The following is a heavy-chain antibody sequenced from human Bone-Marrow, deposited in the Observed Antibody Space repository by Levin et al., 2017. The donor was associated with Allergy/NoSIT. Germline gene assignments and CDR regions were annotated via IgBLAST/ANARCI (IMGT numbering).Heavy chain of an antibody. CDR2: ISYDGNNK. CDR1: GFTFTTYG. Sequence: GGSLRLSCATSGFTFTTYGLHWVRQAPGKGLEWVAVISYDGNNKFYADSVKGRFTISRDNSKNTLYLQMNSLRAEDTAVYYCAKDPGYSSDWYWYFDLWGRGTLVTVSS. D-gene: IGHD6-19*01. CDR3: AKDPGYSSDWYWYFDL. J-gene: IGHJ2*01. V-gene: IGHV3-30*18.